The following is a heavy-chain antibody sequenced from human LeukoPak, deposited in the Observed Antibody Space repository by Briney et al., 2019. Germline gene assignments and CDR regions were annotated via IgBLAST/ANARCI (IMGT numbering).Heavy chain of an antibody. CDR1: GFTFGDYA. D-gene: IGHD5-12*01. Sequence: GGSLRLSCTASGFTFGDYAMSWVGQVQGKGLEGVGFIGSKAYGGTIQYAASVKGRFTISRDDSKNIAYLQLNSLKTEDTAVYYCARDHNSDYDLFDYWGQGTLVTVSS. J-gene: IGHJ4*02. CDR3: ARDHNSDYDLFDY. V-gene: IGHV3-49*04. CDR2: IGSKAYGGTI.